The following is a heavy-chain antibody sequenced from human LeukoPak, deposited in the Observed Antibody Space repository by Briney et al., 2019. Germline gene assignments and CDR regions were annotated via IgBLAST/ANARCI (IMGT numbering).Heavy chain of an antibody. Sequence: PGGSLRLSCAASGFTFSSYGMHWVRQAPGKGLEWVTFIRYDGSNKYYADSVKGRFTISRDNPKNTLYLQMNSLRAEDTAIYYCAKEPDSHCSSVSCYMNYWGQGTLVIVSS. V-gene: IGHV3-30*02. CDR3: AKEPDSHCSSVSCYMNY. CDR2: IRYDGSNK. CDR1: GFTFSSYG. D-gene: IGHD2-2*02. J-gene: IGHJ4*02.